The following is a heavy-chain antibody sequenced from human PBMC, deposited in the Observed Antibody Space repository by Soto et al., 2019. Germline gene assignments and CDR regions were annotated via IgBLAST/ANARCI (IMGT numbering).Heavy chain of an antibody. CDR1: GGTFSSYA. D-gene: IGHD2-15*01. J-gene: IGHJ6*02. CDR3: ARGDGGNYYYYGMDV. V-gene: IGHV1-69*10. Sequence: ASVKVSCKASGGTFSSYAISWVRQAPGQGLEWMGGIIPILGIANYAQKFQGRVTITADKSTSTAYMELSSLRSEDTAVYYWARGDGGNYYYYGMDVWGQGTTVTVSS. CDR2: IIPILGIA.